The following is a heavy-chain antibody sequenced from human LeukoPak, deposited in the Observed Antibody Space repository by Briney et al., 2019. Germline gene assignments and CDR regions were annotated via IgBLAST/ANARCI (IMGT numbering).Heavy chain of an antibody. CDR3: ARDRGSGSYEGYYFDY. D-gene: IGHD3-10*01. V-gene: IGHV3-33*01. CDR2: IWYDGSNR. CDR1: TFTFSSYG. J-gene: IGHJ4*02. Sequence: PGGSLRLSCAASTFTFSSYGMHWVRQAPGKGLEWAAIIWYDGSNRYYADSVKGRFTISRDNSKNTLYLQINSLRAEDTAVYYCARDRGSGSYEGYYFDYWGQGTLVTVSS.